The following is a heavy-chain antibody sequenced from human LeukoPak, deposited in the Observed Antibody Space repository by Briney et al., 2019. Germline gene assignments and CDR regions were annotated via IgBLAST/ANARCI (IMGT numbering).Heavy chain of an antibody. CDR2: IYTSGST. J-gene: IGHJ3*02. D-gene: IGHD3-10*01. CDR3: ARLYYGSGSYGAFDI. Sequence: SETLSLTCTVSGGSISSDYWSWIRQPAGKGLEWIGRIYTSGSTNYNPSLKSRVTISVDTSKNQFSLKLSSVTAADTAVYYCARLYYGSGSYGAFDIWGQGTMVTVSS. CDR1: GGSISSDY. V-gene: IGHV4-4*07.